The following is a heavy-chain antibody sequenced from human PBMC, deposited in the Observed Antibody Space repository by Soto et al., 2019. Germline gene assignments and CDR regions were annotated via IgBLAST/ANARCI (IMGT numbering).Heavy chain of an antibody. CDR3: ARAGAAPYYYYGLDV. CDR1: GYTFSAYD. J-gene: IGHJ6*02. D-gene: IGHD3-10*01. Sequence: ASVKVSCKTTGYTFSAYDIYWVRQAPGQGLEWMGWIRTYNGETNYAQKFQTRVTMTTDKSIDTAYMDLRSLTSDDTAIYYCARAGAAPYYYYGLDVWGQGTTVTVSS. V-gene: IGHV1-18*01. CDR2: IRTYNGET.